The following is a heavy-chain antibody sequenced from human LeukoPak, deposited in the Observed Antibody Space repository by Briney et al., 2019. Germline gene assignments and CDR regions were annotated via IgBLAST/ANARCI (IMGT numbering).Heavy chain of an antibody. CDR1: GYTFTSYD. Sequence: ASVKVSCKASGYTFTSYDINWVRQATGQGLEWMGWMNPNSGGTNYAQKFQGRVTMTRDTSISTAYMELSRLRSDDTAVYYCARGRRGSGWTFDYWGQGTLVTVSS. V-gene: IGHV1-2*02. CDR3: ARGRRGSGWTFDY. J-gene: IGHJ4*02. D-gene: IGHD6-19*01. CDR2: MNPNSGGT.